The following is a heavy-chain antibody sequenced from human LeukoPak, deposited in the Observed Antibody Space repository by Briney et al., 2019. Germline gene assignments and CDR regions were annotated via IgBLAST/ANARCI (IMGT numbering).Heavy chain of an antibody. D-gene: IGHD1-26*01. V-gene: IGHV1-2*06. J-gene: IGHJ3*02. CDR2: INPNSDDS. CDR1: GYIFTDYY. Sequence: ASVKVSCKASGYIFTDYYMHWVRQAPGQGPEWMGRINPNSDDSNYAQKFQGRVTLTRDTSISTAYMELSRLRSDDTAVYYCAREGGATRGDAFDTWGQGTMVTVSS. CDR3: AREGGATRGDAFDT.